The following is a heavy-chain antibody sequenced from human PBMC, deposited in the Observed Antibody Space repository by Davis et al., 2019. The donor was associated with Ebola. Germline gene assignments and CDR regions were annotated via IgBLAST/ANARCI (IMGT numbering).Heavy chain of an antibody. CDR3: ARSTYDILIDFDF. J-gene: IGHJ4*02. CDR1: GYLFTSYG. Sequence: ASVKVSCKTSGYLFTSYGISWFRQAPGQGLEWLGWISAYNDNTDYSRKVQGRVTMTTDTSTSTAYMELRSLRSDDTAVYYCARSTYDILIDFDFWGQGTLVTVSS. D-gene: IGHD3-9*01. V-gene: IGHV1-18*04. CDR2: ISAYNDNT.